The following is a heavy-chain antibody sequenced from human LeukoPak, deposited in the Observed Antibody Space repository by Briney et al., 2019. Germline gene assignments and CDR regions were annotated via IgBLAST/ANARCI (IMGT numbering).Heavy chain of an antibody. J-gene: IGHJ4*02. V-gene: IGHV3-11*01. CDR3: ARARPTHYYDGSGYYNFFDY. Sequence: PGGSLRLSCAASGFTFTNAWMTWVRQAPGKGLEWVSYISSSGSTIYYADSVKGRFTISRDNAKDSFYLQMNSLRAEDTAVYYCARARPTHYYDGSGYYNFFDYWGQGTLVTVSS. CDR2: ISSSGSTI. D-gene: IGHD3-22*01. CDR1: GFTFTNAW.